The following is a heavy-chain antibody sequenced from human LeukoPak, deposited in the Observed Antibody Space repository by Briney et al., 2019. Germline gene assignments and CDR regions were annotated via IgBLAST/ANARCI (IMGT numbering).Heavy chain of an antibody. Sequence: SETLSLTCTVSGGSISSGGYYWSWIRQPAGKGLEWIGLIYTSGSTNYNPSLKSQVTISVDTSKNQFSLKLSSVTAADTAVYYCAREFSPWGQGTLVTVSS. V-gene: IGHV4-61*02. J-gene: IGHJ5*02. CDR2: IYTSGST. CDR3: AREFSP. CDR1: GGSISSGGYY.